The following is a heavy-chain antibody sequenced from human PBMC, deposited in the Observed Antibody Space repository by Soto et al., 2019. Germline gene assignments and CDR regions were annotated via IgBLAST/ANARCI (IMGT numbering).Heavy chain of an antibody. Sequence: GSLRLSCAASGFTFSSYAMHWVRQAPGKGLEWVAVISYDGSNKYYADSVKGRFTISRDNSKNTRYLQMNSLRAGDTAVYYCARVFMDYYGSGSYHNWFDPWGQGTLVTVSS. CDR2: ISYDGSNK. CDR1: GFTFSSYA. J-gene: IGHJ5*02. D-gene: IGHD3-10*01. CDR3: ARVFMDYYGSGSYHNWFDP. V-gene: IGHV3-30-3*01.